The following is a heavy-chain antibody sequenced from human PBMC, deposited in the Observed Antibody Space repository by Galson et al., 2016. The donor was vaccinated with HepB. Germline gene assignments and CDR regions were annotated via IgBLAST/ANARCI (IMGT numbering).Heavy chain of an antibody. CDR2: INHSGAST. J-gene: IGHJ3*01. V-gene: IGHV3-23*01. Sequence: SLRLPCAASGFTFSSYAMTWVRQAPGKGLEWVSGINHSGASTYYADSVKGRFTMSRDNSKNTLYLQMNSLRAEDTALYYCAKRLRSSGSGGSNDAFDVWGQGTMVTVSS. D-gene: IGHD6-19*01. CDR1: GFTFSSYA. CDR3: AKRLRSSGSGGSNDAFDV.